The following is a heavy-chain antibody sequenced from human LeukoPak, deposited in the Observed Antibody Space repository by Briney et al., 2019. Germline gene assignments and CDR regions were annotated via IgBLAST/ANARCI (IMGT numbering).Heavy chain of an antibody. D-gene: IGHD2-21*02. CDR1: GFTFSSYG. Sequence: GGSLRLSCAASGFTFSSYGMRWVRQAPGKGLEWVAVISYDGSNKYYADSVKGRFTISRDNSKNTLYLQMNSLRAEDTAVYYCSKGGDGGDAFDIWGQGTMVTVSS. CDR2: ISYDGSNK. CDR3: SKGGDGGDAFDI. J-gene: IGHJ3*02. V-gene: IGHV3-30*18.